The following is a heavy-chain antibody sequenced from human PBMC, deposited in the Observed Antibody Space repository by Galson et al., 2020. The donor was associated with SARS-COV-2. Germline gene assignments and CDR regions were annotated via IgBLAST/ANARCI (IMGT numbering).Heavy chain of an antibody. CDR3: SRQGYSSGWSNFNVDD. CDR1: GFTFSVYD. V-gene: IGHV3-48*03. CDR2: ISDSGSTI. J-gene: IGHJ4*02. Sequence: GGSLRLSCTASGFTFSVYDMNWVRQAPGKGLEWVSYISDSGSTIYYADSVRGRFTISRDNAKNSLYLQMNSLRAGDTALYYCSRQGYSSGWSNFNVDDWSLGTLVTVSS. D-gene: IGHD6-19*01.